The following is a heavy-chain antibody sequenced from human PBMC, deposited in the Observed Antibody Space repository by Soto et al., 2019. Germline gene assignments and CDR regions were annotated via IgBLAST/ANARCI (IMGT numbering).Heavy chain of an antibody. CDR3: SRERERAYWFDP. D-gene: IGHD6-25*01. CDR1: GYVFTSYY. CDR2: AYPHAATT. V-gene: IGHV1-46*03. Sequence: QAQLVQSGAEARAPGASVKISCKASGYVFTSYYIHWERQAPGQGLEYLGVAYPHAATTFVAQKSPGSSTGTMDTATSPVDMALTSPTPEDTAVYYCSRERERAYWFDPSGQGPLATVS. J-gene: IGHJ5*02.